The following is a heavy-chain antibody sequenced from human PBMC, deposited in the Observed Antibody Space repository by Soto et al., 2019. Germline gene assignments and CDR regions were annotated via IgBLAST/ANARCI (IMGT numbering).Heavy chain of an antibody. V-gene: IGHV1-46*01. CDR2: IHPTDGST. CDR3: VRDLFGSWTFDY. CDR1: GYNFASNH. J-gene: IGHJ4*02. D-gene: IGHD6-13*01. Sequence: QVQLVQSGAEVKEPGASVKVSCKASGYNFASNHMHWVRQIPGQGLEWMGIIHPTDGSTSYAQRFRGRITLTRDAPTNTDYMELRGLTSEDTAVYYCVRDLFGSWTFDYWGQGTLLTVSS.